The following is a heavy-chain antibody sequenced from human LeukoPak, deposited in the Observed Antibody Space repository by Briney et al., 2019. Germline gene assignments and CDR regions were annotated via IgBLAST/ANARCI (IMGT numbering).Heavy chain of an antibody. V-gene: IGHV4-39*01. CDR3: ARHVIVPTTSTYYYFYMDV. CDR1: GGSISSSSYY. CDR2: IYYSGST. J-gene: IGHJ6*03. Sequence: SETLSLTCTVSGGSISSSSYYWGWIRQPPGKGLEWIGSIYYSGSTYYNPSLKSRVTISVDTSKNQFSLKLSSVTAADTAVYYCARHVIVPTTSTYYYFYMDVWGKGTTVTISS. D-gene: IGHD5-12*01.